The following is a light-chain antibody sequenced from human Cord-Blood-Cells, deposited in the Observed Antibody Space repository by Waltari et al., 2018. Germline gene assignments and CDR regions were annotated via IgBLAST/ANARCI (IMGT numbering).Light chain of an antibody. V-gene: IGKV1-39*01. CDR3: QQSYSTPRT. CDR1: QSISSD. CDR2: AAS. Sequence: DIQMTQSPSSLSASVGDRLTITCRASQSISSDLNWYQQKPGKAPKRLIYAASRLQSGVPSRFSGSGSGNDCILTISSLQPEDVALYYCQQSYSTPRTFGQGTKVEIQ. J-gene: IGKJ1*01.